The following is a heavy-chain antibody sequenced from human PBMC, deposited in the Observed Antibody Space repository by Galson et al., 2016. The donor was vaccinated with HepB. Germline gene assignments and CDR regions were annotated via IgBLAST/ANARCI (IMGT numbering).Heavy chain of an antibody. D-gene: IGHD3-16*02. CDR2: IIPISVTT. Sequence: SVKVSCKASGGTFSSHTISWVRQAPGQGLEWMGGIIPISVTTKYAQKFQGRVTISADESTTTAYMELSSLRSKDTAVYYCARVGGYVWGSYRSPRAFDVWGQGTMVTVSS. V-gene: IGHV1-69*13. CDR1: GGTFSSHT. J-gene: IGHJ3*01. CDR3: ARVGGYVWGSYRSPRAFDV.